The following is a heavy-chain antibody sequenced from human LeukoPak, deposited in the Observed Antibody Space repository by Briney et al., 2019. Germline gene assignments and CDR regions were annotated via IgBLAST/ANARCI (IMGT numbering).Heavy chain of an antibody. Sequence: TGGSLRLSCAASGFTFSSYAMSWVRQAPGKGLEWVSAISGSGGSTYYADPVKGRFTISRDNSKNTLYLQMNSLRAEDTAVYYCAKDPLYYYDSSGSKPPFDYWGQGALVTVSS. D-gene: IGHD3-22*01. V-gene: IGHV3-23*01. J-gene: IGHJ4*02. CDR2: ISGSGGST. CDR1: GFTFSSYA. CDR3: AKDPLYYYDSSGSKPPFDY.